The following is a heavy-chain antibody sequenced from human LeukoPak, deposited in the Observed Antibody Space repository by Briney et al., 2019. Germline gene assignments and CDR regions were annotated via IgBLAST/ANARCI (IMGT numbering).Heavy chain of an antibody. J-gene: IGHJ4*02. Sequence: SETLSLTCTVSGGSISSSPYYWGWIRQPPGKGLESVGAIYYTGSTYYNPSLKSRVTISIDTSKNRFSLKLSSVTAADTAVYYCARDPASGYRTKRYYFDYWGQGTLVTVSS. V-gene: IGHV4-39*07. CDR3: ARDPASGYRTKRYYFDY. CDR2: IYYTGST. D-gene: IGHD6-13*01. CDR1: GGSISSSPYY.